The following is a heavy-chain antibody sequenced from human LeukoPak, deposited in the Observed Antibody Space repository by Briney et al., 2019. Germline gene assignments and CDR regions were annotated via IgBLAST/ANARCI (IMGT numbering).Heavy chain of an antibody. Sequence: ASVKVSCKASGYTFTSYAMNWERQAPGQGLEWMGWINTNTGNPTYAQGFTGRFVFSLDTSVSTAYLQISSLKAEDTAVYYCAREADGSGSWSTFDYWGQGTLVTVSS. V-gene: IGHV7-4-1*02. CDR2: INTNTGNP. CDR3: AREADGSGSWSTFDY. CDR1: GYTFTSYA. J-gene: IGHJ4*02. D-gene: IGHD3-10*01.